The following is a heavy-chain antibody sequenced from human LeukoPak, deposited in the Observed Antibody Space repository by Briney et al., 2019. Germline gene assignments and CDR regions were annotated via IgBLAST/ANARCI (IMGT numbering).Heavy chain of an antibody. CDR1: GYTFTSYG. D-gene: IGHD2-15*01. J-gene: IGHJ4*02. Sequence: GASVKVSCKASGYTFTSYGISWVRQAPGQGLEWMGWISAYNGNTNYAQKLQGRVTMTTDTSTSTAYMELRSLRSDDTAVYHCARDFGYCSGGSCLDMDYWGQGTLVTVSS. V-gene: IGHV1-18*01. CDR2: ISAYNGNT. CDR3: ARDFGYCSGGSCLDMDY.